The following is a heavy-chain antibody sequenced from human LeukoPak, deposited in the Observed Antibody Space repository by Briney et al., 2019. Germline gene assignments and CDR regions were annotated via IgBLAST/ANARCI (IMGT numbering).Heavy chain of an antibody. D-gene: IGHD3-22*01. V-gene: IGHV3-7*01. CDR3: ARDRMSGYYDSSRGIDY. CDR2: IKQDGSEK. Sequence: GGSLRLSCAAPGFTFSSYWMSWVRQAPGKGLEWVANIKQDGSEKYYVDSVKGRFTISRDNAKNSLYLQMNSLRAEDTAVYYCARDRMSGYYDSSRGIDYWGQGTLVTVSS. CDR1: GFTFSSYW. J-gene: IGHJ4*02.